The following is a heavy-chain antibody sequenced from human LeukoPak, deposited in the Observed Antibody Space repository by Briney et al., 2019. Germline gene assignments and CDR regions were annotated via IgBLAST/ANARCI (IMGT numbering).Heavy chain of an antibody. CDR2: MNPNSGNT. D-gene: IGHD5-18*01. CDR1: GYTFTGYD. Sequence: ASVKVSCKASGYTFTGYDINWVRQATGQGLEWMGWMNPNSGNTGYAQKFQGRVTMTRNTSISTAYMELSSLRSEDTAVYYRARGESAMVFDYWGQGTLVTVSS. V-gene: IGHV1-8*01. J-gene: IGHJ4*02. CDR3: ARGESAMVFDY.